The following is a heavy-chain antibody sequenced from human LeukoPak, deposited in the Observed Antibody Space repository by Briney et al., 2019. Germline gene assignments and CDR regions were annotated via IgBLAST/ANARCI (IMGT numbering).Heavy chain of an antibody. V-gene: IGHV4-39*01. CDR3: ATYSREYSSSKGAFDI. D-gene: IGHD6-13*01. J-gene: IGHJ3*02. CDR2: IYYSGST. CDR1: GGSISSSSYY. Sequence: PSETLSLTCTVSGGSISSSSYYWGRIRQPPGKGLEWIGSIYYSGSTYYNPSLKSRVTISVDTSKNQFSRKLSSVTAADTAVYYCATYSREYSSSKGAFDIWGQGTMVTVSS.